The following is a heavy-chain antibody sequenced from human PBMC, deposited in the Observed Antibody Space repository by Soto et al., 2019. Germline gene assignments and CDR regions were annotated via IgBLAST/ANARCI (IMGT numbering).Heavy chain of an antibody. CDR2: IKQDGSEK. D-gene: IGHD6-19*01. Sequence: GGSLRLSCVASGFTFSSYWMSWVRQAPGKGLEWVANIKQDGSEKYYVDSVKGRFTISRDNAKNSLYLQMNSLRAEDTAVYYCARDGSGWERGTDAEYFQHWGQGTLVTVSS. V-gene: IGHV3-7*05. CDR3: ARDGSGWERGTDAEYFQH. J-gene: IGHJ1*01. CDR1: GFTFSSYW.